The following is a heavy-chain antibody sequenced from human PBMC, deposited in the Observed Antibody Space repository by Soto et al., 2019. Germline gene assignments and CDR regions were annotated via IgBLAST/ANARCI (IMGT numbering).Heavy chain of an antibody. Sequence: ASVKVSCKASGGTFSSYAISWVRQAPGQGLEWMGGIIPIFGTANYAQKFQGRVTITADESTSTAYMELSSLRSEDTAVYYWARVYPEWLPRPSEGFTGDSSGYDFDYWGQGTLVTVSS. CDR1: GGTFSSYA. J-gene: IGHJ4*02. CDR3: ARVYPEWLPRPSEGFTGDSSGYDFDY. CDR2: IIPIFGTA. D-gene: IGHD3-22*01. V-gene: IGHV1-69*13.